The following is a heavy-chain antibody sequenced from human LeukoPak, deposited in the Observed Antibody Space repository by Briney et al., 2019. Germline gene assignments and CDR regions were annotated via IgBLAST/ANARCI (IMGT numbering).Heavy chain of an antibody. J-gene: IGHJ4*02. Sequence: ASVKVSCKASGYTFTAYYMHWVRQAPGQGVEWRGWINPNSGGTNYAQKFQGRVTMTRDTSISTAYMELSRLRSDDTAVYYCARDRVVVPAAFDYWGQGTLVTVSS. CDR2: INPNSGGT. CDR3: ARDRVVVPAAFDY. V-gene: IGHV1-2*02. D-gene: IGHD2-2*01. CDR1: GYTFTAYY.